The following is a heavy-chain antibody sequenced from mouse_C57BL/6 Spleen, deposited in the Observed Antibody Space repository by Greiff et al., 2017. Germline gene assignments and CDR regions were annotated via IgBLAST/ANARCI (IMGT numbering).Heavy chain of an antibody. CDR3: ARKGDSSGYWFAY. V-gene: IGHV5-4*03. CDR1: GFTFSSYA. CDR2: ISDGGSYT. J-gene: IGHJ3*01. D-gene: IGHD3-2*02. Sequence: EVKLVESGGGLVKPGGSLKLSCAASGFTFSSYAMSWVRQTPEKRLEWVATISDGGSYTYYPDNVKGRFTISRDNAKNNLYLQMSHLKSEDTAMYYCARKGDSSGYWFAYWGQGTLVTVSA.